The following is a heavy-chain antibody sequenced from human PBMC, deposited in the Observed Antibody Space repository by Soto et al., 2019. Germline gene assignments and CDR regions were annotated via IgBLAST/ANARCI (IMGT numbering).Heavy chain of an antibody. J-gene: IGHJ5*02. D-gene: IGHD3-10*01. CDR1: GFTFSSYS. CDR3: ARGGSLNWFDP. CDR2: ISSSSSTI. Sequence: EAQLVESGGGLVQPGGSLRLSCAASGFTFSSYSMNWVRQAPGKGLEWVSYISSSSSTIYYADSVKGRFTISRDNAKNSLYLQMNSLRAEDTAVYYCARGGSLNWFDPWGQGTLVTVSS. V-gene: IGHV3-48*01.